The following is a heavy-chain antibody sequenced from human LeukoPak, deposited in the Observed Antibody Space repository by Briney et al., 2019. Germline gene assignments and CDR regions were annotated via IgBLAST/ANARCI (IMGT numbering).Heavy chain of an antibody. CDR2: IYYSGST. D-gene: IGHD3-3*01. CDR3: ARVGILRFPSNWFDP. CDR1: GGSISSYY. J-gene: IGHJ5*02. V-gene: IGHV4-59*01. Sequence: SETLSLTCTVSGGSISSYYWSWIRQPPGKGLEWIGYIYYSGSTRYNPSLKSRVTISVGTSKNQFSLKLSSVTAADTAVYYCARVGILRFPSNWFDPWGQGTLVTVSS.